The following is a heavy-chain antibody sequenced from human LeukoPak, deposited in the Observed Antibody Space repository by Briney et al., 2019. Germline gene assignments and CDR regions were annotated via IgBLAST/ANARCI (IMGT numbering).Heavy chain of an antibody. CDR3: ARDSSWNYYDSSGHFDY. CDR2: IIPIFGTA. D-gene: IGHD3-22*01. Sequence: ASVKVSCKASGGTFSSYAISWVRQAPGQGLEWMGGIIPIFGTANYAQKFQGRVTITTDESTSTAYMELRSLRSDDTAVYYCARDSSWNYYDSSGHFDYWGQGTLVTVSS. J-gene: IGHJ4*02. V-gene: IGHV1-69*05. CDR1: GGTFSSYA.